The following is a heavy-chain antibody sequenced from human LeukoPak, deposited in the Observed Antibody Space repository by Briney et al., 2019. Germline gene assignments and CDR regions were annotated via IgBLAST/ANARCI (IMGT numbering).Heavy chain of an antibody. CDR3: ARSYYDSSGFGAFDI. CDR1: GYSISSGYY. Sequence: SETLSLTCAVSGYSISSGYYWGWIRQPPGKGLEWIGSIYYSGSTYYNPSLKSRVTISVDTSKNQFSLKLSSVTAADTAVYYCARSYYDSSGFGAFDIWGQGTMVTVSS. V-gene: IGHV4-38-2*01. J-gene: IGHJ3*02. CDR2: IYYSGST. D-gene: IGHD3-22*01.